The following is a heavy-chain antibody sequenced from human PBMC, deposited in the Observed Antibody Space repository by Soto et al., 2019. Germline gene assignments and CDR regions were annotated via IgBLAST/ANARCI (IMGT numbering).Heavy chain of an antibody. V-gene: IGHV4-59*08. CDR3: ARQGFGPLHGLVDV. CDR2: VHHSWGS. CDR1: GGSINSYY. Sequence: QVQLQESGPGLVKPSETLSLSCTVSGGSINSYYWSWIRQSPGKRMEWIGYVHHSWGSSYNPSLQIRVAISLDPSKSQFSLKVTSVTATDTAVYYCARQGFGPLHGLVDVWGQGTTVTVSS. D-gene: IGHD3-10*01. J-gene: IGHJ6*02.